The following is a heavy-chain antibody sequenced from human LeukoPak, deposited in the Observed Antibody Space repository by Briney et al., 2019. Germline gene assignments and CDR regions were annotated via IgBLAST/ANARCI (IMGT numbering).Heavy chain of an antibody. D-gene: IGHD3-22*01. CDR2: ISGSVGST. J-gene: IGHJ4*02. Sequence: GGSLRLSCAASGFTFSSYAMRWVRQARGKGLEGVSAISGSVGSTYYADSVTGRFTISRDNSNNTLYLQMNSLRAEDTAVYYCAKLFLTMIVVVIPYYFDYWGQGTLVTVSS. CDR1: GFTFSSYA. V-gene: IGHV3-23*01. CDR3: AKLFLTMIVVVIPYYFDY.